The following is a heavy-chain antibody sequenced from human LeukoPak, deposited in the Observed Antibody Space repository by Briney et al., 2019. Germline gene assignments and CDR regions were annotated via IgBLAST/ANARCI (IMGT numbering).Heavy chain of an antibody. CDR3: ARNRGSYHSRFDY. Sequence: PGGSLRLSCATSGFTFSDYYMSWIRQAPGKGLEWVSYISSSGSPIYYADSVEGRFAISRDNAKNSLYLQMNTLSAEDTAVYYCARNRGSYHSRFDYWGQGTLVTVSS. V-gene: IGHV3-11*04. J-gene: IGHJ4*02. D-gene: IGHD1-26*01. CDR2: ISSSGSPI. CDR1: GFTFSDYY.